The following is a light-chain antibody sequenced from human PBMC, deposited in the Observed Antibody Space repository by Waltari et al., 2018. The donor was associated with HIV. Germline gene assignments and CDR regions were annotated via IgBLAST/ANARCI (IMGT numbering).Light chain of an antibody. J-gene: IGLJ3*02. V-gene: IGLV2-14*01. CDR1: DSDFGFYNL. CDR3: ASYTANDTVM. CDR2: KVD. Sequence: SGLTQPASVSGFPGQSITISCTGADSDFGFYNLVAWYHQHPGKVPKVILSKVDSLASGVSDRFSGSNSGNTASLTISGLRTEDECVYFCASYTANDTVMFAGGTTVTVL.